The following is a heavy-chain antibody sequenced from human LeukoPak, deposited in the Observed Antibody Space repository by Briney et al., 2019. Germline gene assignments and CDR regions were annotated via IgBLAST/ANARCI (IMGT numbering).Heavy chain of an antibody. D-gene: IGHD5-18*01. CDR1: GFTFGDYG. Sequence: GGSLRLSCAASGFTFGDYGMTWVRQAPGKGLELVSGINWNGGSIAYADSVKGRFTVSRDNAKNSLYLQMNSLRAEDTAFYYLARRSNRYSYGSNFDYWGQGTLVTVSS. CDR3: ARRSNRYSYGSNFDY. J-gene: IGHJ4*02. CDR2: INWNGGSI. V-gene: IGHV3-20*04.